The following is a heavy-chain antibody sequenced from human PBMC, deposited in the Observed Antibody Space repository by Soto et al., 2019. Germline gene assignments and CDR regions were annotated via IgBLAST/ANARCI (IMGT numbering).Heavy chain of an antibody. D-gene: IGHD4-17*01. CDR1: GYTLNEVA. CDR2: FDPDEAET. Sequence: QVQLVQSGAEVKKPGASVKVSYKVSGYTLNEVAMHWVRQAPGKGLEWLGGFDPDEAETIYAQQFQGRVTMTEDTSTVTVYMELSSLRSEDTALYFCTTYHGDYNFDHWGQGTLVTVSS. J-gene: IGHJ5*02. CDR3: TTYHGDYNFDH. V-gene: IGHV1-24*01.